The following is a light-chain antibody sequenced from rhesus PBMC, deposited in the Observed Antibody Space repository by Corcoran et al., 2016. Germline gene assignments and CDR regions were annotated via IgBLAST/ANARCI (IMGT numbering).Light chain of an antibody. CDR2: EAS. CDR1: QGITND. CDR3: QHYYSTPWT. V-gene: IGKV1-25*01. J-gene: IGKJ1*01. Sequence: DIQMTQSPSSLSASVGDRVTITCRASQGITNDLAWYQQKPGETPKLLIYEASSLQSGITSRFRGSGSGTDFTLTISSLQSEDFATYYCQHYYSTPWTFGQGTKVEIK.